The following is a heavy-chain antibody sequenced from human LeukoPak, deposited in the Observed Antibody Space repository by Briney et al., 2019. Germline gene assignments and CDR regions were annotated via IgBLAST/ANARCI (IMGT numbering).Heavy chain of an antibody. V-gene: IGHV4-39*07. J-gene: IGHJ4*02. CDR1: GGSISSSSYY. CDR3: ARGSPGYGGNSEMVY. Sequence: ASETLSLTCTVSGGSISSSSYYWDWIRQPPGKGLEWIGSIYYSGSTYYNPSLKSRVTISVDTSKNQFSLKLSSVTAVDTAVYYCARGSPGYGGNSEMVYWGQGTLVTVSS. CDR2: IYYSGST. D-gene: IGHD4-23*01.